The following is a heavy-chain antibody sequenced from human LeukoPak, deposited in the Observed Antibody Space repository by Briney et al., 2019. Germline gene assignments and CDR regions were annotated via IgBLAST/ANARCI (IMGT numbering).Heavy chain of an antibody. CDR2: ISYDGSNK. Sequence: GGSLRLSCPPSGFTFSSYAMHWVRQPPGKGLGWAAVISYDGSNKYYPASVKGRFTISRDNSKNTLYLQMNSLRAEDTAVYYCARARPRELFRGDYWGEGTLVTVSS. V-gene: IGHV3-30-3*01. CDR3: ARARPRELFRGDY. D-gene: IGHD2-15*01. CDR1: GFTFSSYA. J-gene: IGHJ4*02.